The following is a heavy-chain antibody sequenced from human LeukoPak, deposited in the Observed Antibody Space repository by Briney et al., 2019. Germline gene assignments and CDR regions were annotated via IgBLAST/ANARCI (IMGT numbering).Heavy chain of an antibody. D-gene: IGHD5-12*01. V-gene: IGHV3-30*02. CDR1: GFTFSSYG. CDR3: AKDLVATTGYYMDV. Sequence: GGSLRLSCAASGFTFSSYGMHWVRQAPGKGLEWVAFIRYDGSNKYYADSVKGRFTISRDNSKNTLYLQMNSLRAEDTAVYYCAKDLVATTGYYMDVWGKGTTVTISS. CDR2: IRYDGSNK. J-gene: IGHJ6*03.